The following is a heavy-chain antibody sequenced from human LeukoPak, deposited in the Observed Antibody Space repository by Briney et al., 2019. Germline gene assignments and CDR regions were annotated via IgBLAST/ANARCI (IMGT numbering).Heavy chain of an antibody. D-gene: IGHD3-9*01. Sequence: GGSLRLSCAASGFTFSSYWMSWVRQAPGKGLEWVANIKQDGSEKYYVDSVKGRFTISRDNAKNSLYLQMNSLRAEDTAVYYCVRDPDWFGEYYFDYWGQGTLVTVSS. J-gene: IGHJ4*02. V-gene: IGHV3-7*01. CDR2: IKQDGSEK. CDR1: GFTFSSYW. CDR3: VRDPDWFGEYYFDY.